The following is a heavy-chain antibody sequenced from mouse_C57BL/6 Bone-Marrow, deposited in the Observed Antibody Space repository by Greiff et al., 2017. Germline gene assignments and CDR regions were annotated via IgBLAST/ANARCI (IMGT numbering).Heavy chain of an antibody. D-gene: IGHD2-5*01. CDR3: TTTVSNPYYFDY. J-gene: IGHJ2*01. CDR2: IDPENGDT. CDR1: GFNIKDDY. V-gene: IGHV14-4*01. Sequence: DVKLVESGAELVRPGASVKLSCTASGFNIKDDYMHWVKQRPEQGLEWIGWIDPENGDTEYAAKFQGKATITADTSSNTAYLQLSSLTSEDTAVYYCTTTVSNPYYFDYWGQGTTLTVSS.